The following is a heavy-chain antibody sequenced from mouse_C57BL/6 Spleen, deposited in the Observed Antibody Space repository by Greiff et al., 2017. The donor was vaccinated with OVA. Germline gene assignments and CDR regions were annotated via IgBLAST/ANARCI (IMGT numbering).Heavy chain of an antibody. CDR2: INPNNGGT. D-gene: IGHD1-1*01. V-gene: IGHV1-26*01. CDR3: ARSVYYYGSIYAMDY. J-gene: IGHJ4*01. CDR1: GYTFTDYY. Sequence: VQLQQSGPELVKPGASVKISCKASGYTFTDYYMNWVKQSHGKSLEWIGDINPNNGGTSYNQKFKGKATLTVDKSSSTAYMELRSLTSEDSAVYYCARSVYYYGSIYAMDYWGQEPQSPSPQ.